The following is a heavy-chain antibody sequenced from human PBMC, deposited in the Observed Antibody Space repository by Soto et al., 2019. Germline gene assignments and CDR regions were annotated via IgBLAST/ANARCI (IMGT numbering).Heavy chain of an antibody. D-gene: IGHD1-1*01. J-gene: IGHJ5*01. CDR2: VHHRGTT. CDR1: GGSISSSHW. Sequence: VHLPVSGPGLVKTSGTLSLTCAVSGGSISSSHWWSWVRQPPGKGLEWIGEVHHRGTTTCNSSLKSRVTISVDRCKNQFAQKLTSVTVADKAMYYCATNPKYNWNGAGWFDSRGQGTLVTVSS. V-gene: IGHV4-4*02. CDR3: ATNPKYNWNGAGWFDS.